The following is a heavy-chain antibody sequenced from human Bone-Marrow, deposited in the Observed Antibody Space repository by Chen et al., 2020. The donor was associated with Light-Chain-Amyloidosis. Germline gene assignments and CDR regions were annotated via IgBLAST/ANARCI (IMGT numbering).Heavy chain of an antibody. J-gene: IGHJ4*02. D-gene: IGHD1-1*01. CDR2: ISYDGSNK. Sequence: QVQLVESGGGVVQPGRSLRLSCAASGFTFSSYGMHWVRQAPGKGLEWVAVISYDGSNKYYADSVKGRFTISRDKSKNTLYLQMNSLGAEDTAVYYCAKGTTFDYWGQGTLVTVSS. CDR3: AKGTTFDY. CDR1: GFTFSSYG. V-gene: IGHV3-30*18.